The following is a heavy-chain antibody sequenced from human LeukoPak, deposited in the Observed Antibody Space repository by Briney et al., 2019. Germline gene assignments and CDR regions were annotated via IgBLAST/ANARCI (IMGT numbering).Heavy chain of an antibody. CDR3: LGSGYSSS. D-gene: IGHD6-6*01. CDR2: MQYDENDK. CDR1: GFSFKKYG. V-gene: IGHV3-30*02. J-gene: IGHJ4*02. Sequence: PGGSLRLSCTASGFSFKKYGIHWVRQAPGKGLEWVTFMQYDENDKFYADSVKGRSTMSRDNSKNTVYLQMNSLRTEDTAVYYCLGSGYSSSWGQGTLVTVSS.